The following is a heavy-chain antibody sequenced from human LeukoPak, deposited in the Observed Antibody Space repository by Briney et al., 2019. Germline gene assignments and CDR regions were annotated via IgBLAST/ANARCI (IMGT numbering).Heavy chain of an antibody. D-gene: IGHD2-2*01. CDR3: ARDSCRGSSTSCWFDP. V-gene: IGHV3-30-3*01. CDR1: GFTFSSYA. J-gene: IGHJ5*02. Sequence: GRSLRLSCAASGFTFSSYAMHWVRQAPGKGLEWVAVISYDGSNKYYADSVKGRFTISRDNSKNTLYQQMNSLRAEDTAVYYCARDSCRGSSTSCWFDPWGQGTLVTVSS. CDR2: ISYDGSNK.